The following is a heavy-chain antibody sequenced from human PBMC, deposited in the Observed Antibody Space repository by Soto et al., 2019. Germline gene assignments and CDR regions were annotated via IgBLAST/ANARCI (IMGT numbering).Heavy chain of an antibody. J-gene: IGHJ4*02. CDR2: FNPILSMS. CDR1: GDTFSFYS. Sequence: GASVKVSCKASGDTFSFYSINWVRQAPGLGLEWMGRFNPILSMSNSAQKFQGRVTLTADKSTSTAYMVLSSLRSEDTAMYYCATSYGSGSRAFDYWGQGAVVTVSS. V-gene: IGHV1-69*02. D-gene: IGHD3-10*01. CDR3: ATSYGSGSRAFDY.